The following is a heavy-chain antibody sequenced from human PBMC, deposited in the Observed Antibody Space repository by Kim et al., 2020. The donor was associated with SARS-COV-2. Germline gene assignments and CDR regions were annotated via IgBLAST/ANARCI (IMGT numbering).Heavy chain of an antibody. D-gene: IGHD3-10*01. CDR2: IYYSGST. CDR1: GGSISSSSYY. V-gene: IGHV4-39*07. Sequence: SETLSLTCTVSGGSISSSSYYWGWIRQPPGKGLEWIGSIYYSGSTYYNPSLKSRVTISVDTSKNQFSLKLSSVTAADTAVYYCARVGGGVWGQGNPVTVSS. CDR3: ARVGGGV. J-gene: IGHJ6*02.